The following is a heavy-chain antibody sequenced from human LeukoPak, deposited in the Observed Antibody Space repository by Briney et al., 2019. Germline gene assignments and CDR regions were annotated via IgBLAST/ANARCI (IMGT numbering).Heavy chain of an antibody. CDR1: GYTFTSYD. J-gene: IGHJ4*02. D-gene: IGHD2-2*02. Sequence: GASVKVSCKASGYTFTSYDINWVRQATGQGLEWMGWMNPNSGNTGYAQKFQGRVTMTRNTSISTAYMELSSLRSEDTAVYYCARGLQGWSCSSTSCYKAGNFDYWGQGTLVTVSS. V-gene: IGHV1-8*01. CDR3: ARGLQGWSCSSTSCYKAGNFDY. CDR2: MNPNSGNT.